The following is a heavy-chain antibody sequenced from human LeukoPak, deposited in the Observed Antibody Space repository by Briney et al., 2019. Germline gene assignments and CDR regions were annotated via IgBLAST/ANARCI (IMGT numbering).Heavy chain of an antibody. CDR1: GYTFTGYY. D-gene: IGHD6-19*01. J-gene: IGHJ5*02. CDR3: ARDSSGWYPGNWFDP. V-gene: IGHV1-2*02. Sequence: GASVKVSCKASGYTFTGYYMHWVRQAPGQGLEWMGWTNPNSGGTNYAQKFQGRVTMTRDTSISTAYMELSRLRSDDTAVYYCARDSSGWYPGNWFDPWGQGTLVTVSS. CDR2: TNPNSGGT.